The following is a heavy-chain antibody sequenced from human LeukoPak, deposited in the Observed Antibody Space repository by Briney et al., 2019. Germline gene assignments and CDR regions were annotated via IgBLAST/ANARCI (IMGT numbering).Heavy chain of an antibody. Sequence: GGSLRLSCAASGFTFSSYWMHWVRQAPGKGLEWVAVISYDGSNKYYADSVKGRFTISRDNSKNTLYLQMNSLRAEDTAVYYCAKEGEFSVTLDYWGQGTLVTVSS. D-gene: IGHD3-10*01. CDR3: AKEGEFSVTLDY. J-gene: IGHJ4*02. CDR1: GFTFSSYW. CDR2: ISYDGSNK. V-gene: IGHV3-30*18.